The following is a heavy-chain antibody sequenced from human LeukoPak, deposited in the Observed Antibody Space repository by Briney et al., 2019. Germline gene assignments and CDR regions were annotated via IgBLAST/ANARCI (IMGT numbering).Heavy chain of an antibody. V-gene: IGHV3-21*01. CDR3: AKAKELVLGY. J-gene: IGHJ4*02. CDR2: ISSSSRDI. CDR1: GFTFSSYT. D-gene: IGHD6-13*01. Sequence: GGSLRLSCAASGFTFSSYTMNWVRQAPGKRLEWVAAISSSSRDIFYADSVRGRVSISRDNSKNTLYLQMNSLRAEDTAVYYCAKAKELVLGYWGQGTLVTVSS.